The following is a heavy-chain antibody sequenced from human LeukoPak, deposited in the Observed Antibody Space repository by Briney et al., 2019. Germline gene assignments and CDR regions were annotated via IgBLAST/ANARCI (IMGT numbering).Heavy chain of an antibody. Sequence: GESLKISCQGSGYSFSNNWIGWVRQMPGKGLEWMGNIYPGDSDTRYSPSFQGQVTISADKSISTAYLQWSSLKASDTAMYYCARHSENYLDYWGQGTLVTVSS. V-gene: IGHV5-51*01. J-gene: IGHJ4*02. CDR1: GYSFSNNW. CDR3: ARHSENYLDY. D-gene: IGHD1-26*01. CDR2: IYPGDSDT.